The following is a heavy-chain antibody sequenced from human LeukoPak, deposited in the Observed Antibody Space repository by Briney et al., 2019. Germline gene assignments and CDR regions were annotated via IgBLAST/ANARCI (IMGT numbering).Heavy chain of an antibody. CDR1: GGSFSGYY. V-gene: IGHV4-34*01. CDR2: INHSGST. CDR3: AREVGTPQAFDI. Sequence: SETLSLTCAVYGGSFSGYYWSWIRQPPGKGLEWIGEINHSGSTNYNPSLKSRVTISVDTSKNQFSLKLISVTAADTAVYYCAREVGTPQAFDIWGQGTMVTVSS. J-gene: IGHJ3*02. D-gene: IGHD1-26*01.